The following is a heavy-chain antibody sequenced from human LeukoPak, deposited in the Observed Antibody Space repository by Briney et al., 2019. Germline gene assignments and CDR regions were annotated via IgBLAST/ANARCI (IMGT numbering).Heavy chain of an antibody. CDR1: GGSISGYY. Sequence: SETLSLTCTVSGGSISGYYWSWIRQPPGKGLEWIGYIYYSGTTNYNPSLKSRVTISVDTSKNQSSLRLSSVTAADTAVYYCARDRSDSSGWYYFDSWGQGTVVTVSS. CDR3: ARDRSDSSGWYYFDS. V-gene: IGHV4-59*01. D-gene: IGHD6-19*01. J-gene: IGHJ4*02. CDR2: IYYSGTT.